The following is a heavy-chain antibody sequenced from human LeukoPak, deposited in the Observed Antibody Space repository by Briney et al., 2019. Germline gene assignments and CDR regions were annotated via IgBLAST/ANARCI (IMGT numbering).Heavy chain of an antibody. V-gene: IGHV3-21*01. CDR2: ISSSSSYI. Sequence: AGGSLRLSCAASGFTFSSYSMNWVRQAPGKGLEWVSSISSSSSYIYYADSVKGRFTISRDNAKNSLYLQMNSLRAEDTAVYYCARDRDPPCYDFWSGYSPWGQGTLVTVSS. D-gene: IGHD3-3*01. CDR3: ARDRDPPCYDFWSGYSP. CDR1: GFTFSSYS. J-gene: IGHJ5*02.